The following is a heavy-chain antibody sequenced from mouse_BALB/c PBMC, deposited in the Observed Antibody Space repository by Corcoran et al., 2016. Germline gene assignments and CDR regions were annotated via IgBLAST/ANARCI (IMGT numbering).Heavy chain of an antibody. V-gene: IGHV1-81*01. Sequence: QVQLQQSGPELVKPGASVNMSCNASGYTFTDYVISWLKQRTGQGLEWIGEIYPVSGSTYYNEKFKGKATLTAYKSSNTAYMQLSSLTSEDSAVYFGARRLGRVDYWGQGTTLTVSS. CDR3: ARRLGRVDY. J-gene: IGHJ2*01. CDR2: IYPVSGST. CDR1: GYTFTDYV. D-gene: IGHD4-1*01.